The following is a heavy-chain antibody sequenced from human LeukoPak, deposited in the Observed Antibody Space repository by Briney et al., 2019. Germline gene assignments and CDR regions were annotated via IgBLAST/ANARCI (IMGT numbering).Heavy chain of an antibody. CDR1: SGSFSGYY. Sequence: SETLSLTCAVYSGSFSGYYWSWIRQPPGKGLESIGEINHSVGTNYNPSLKSRVTMSLDTSKNQFSLKLSSVTAADTAMYYCARDSGSWYGRSYYYYYMDVWGKGTTVTISS. V-gene: IGHV4-34*01. CDR2: INHSVGT. CDR3: ARDSGSWYGRSYYYYYMDV. J-gene: IGHJ6*03. D-gene: IGHD6-13*01.